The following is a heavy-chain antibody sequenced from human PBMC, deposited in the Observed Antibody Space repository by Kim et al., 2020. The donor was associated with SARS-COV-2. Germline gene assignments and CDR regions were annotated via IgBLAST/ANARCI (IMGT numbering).Heavy chain of an antibody. Sequence: SETLSLTCTVSGGSISSSSYYWGWIRQPPGKGLEWIGSVYYSGSTYYNPSLKSRVTISVDTSKNQFSLKLSSVTAADTAVYYCARSYGSSWYLGLWFDPWGQGTLVTVSS. J-gene: IGHJ5*02. V-gene: IGHV4-39*01. D-gene: IGHD6-13*01. CDR2: VYYSGST. CDR1: GGSISSSSYY. CDR3: ARSYGSSWYLGLWFDP.